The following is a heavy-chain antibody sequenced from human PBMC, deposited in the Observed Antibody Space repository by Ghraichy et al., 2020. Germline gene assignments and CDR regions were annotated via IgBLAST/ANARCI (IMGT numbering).Heavy chain of an antibody. D-gene: IGHD2-21*01. Sequence: SETLSLTCAVSGGSISSGGYSWSWIRQPPGKGLEWIGYIYHSGSTYYNPSLKSRVTISVDRSKNQFSLKLSSVTAADTAVYYCARTYCGGDCYSWYFDYWGQGTLVTVSS. CDR2: IYHSGST. V-gene: IGHV4-30-2*01. CDR1: GGSISSGGYS. J-gene: IGHJ4*02. CDR3: ARTYCGGDCYSWYFDY.